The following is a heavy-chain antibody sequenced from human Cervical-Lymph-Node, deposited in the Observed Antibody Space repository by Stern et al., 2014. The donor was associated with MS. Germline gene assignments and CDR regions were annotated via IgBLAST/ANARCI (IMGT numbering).Heavy chain of an antibody. D-gene: IGHD2/OR15-2a*01. CDR2: IIPIFGTA. CDR3: ARDWVLEPSGVYYYGMDV. Sequence: QLVQSGAEVKKPGSSVKVSCKASGGTFSSYAISWVRQAPGQGLEWMGGIIPIFGTANYAQKFQGRVTITADESTSTAYMELSSLRSEDTAVYYCARDWVLEPSGVYYYGMDVWGQGTTVTVSS. J-gene: IGHJ6*02. CDR1: GGTFSSYA. V-gene: IGHV1-69*01.